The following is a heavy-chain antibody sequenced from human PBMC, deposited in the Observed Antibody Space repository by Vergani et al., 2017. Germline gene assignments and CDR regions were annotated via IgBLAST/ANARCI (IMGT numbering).Heavy chain of an antibody. Sequence: QVRLQESGPGLVKPSETLSLTCSVSGGSMSGYYWSWIRQPPGKELEWIGYMSHSGSTNYNPSLETRVTISGDTSKNQFSLKLNSVTAADTAVYYCGRVADFYGLGSRRLDLRGQGILVTVSS. D-gene: IGHD3-10*01. CDR1: GGSMSGYY. CDR2: MSHSGST. CDR3: GRVADFYGLGSRRLDL. J-gene: IGHJ5*02. V-gene: IGHV4-59*01.